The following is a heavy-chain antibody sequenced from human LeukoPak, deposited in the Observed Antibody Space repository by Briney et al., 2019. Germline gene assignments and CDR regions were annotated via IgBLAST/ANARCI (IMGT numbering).Heavy chain of an antibody. J-gene: IGHJ4*02. CDR3: ARVAILRGSYLRVYYFDY. V-gene: IGHV4-59*01. CDR1: GGSISSYY. Sequence: PSETLSLTCTVSGGSISSYYWSWIRQPPGKGLEWIGYIYYSGSTNYNPSLKSRVTISVDTSKNQFSLKLSSVTAADTAVYYCARVAILRGSYLRVYYFDYWGQGTLVTVSS. D-gene: IGHD1-26*01. CDR2: IYYSGST.